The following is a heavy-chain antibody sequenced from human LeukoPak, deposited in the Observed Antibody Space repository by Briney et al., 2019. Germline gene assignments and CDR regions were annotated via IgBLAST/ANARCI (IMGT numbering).Heavy chain of an antibody. J-gene: IGHJ5*02. CDR2: IRYDGSNK. CDR1: GFTFSSYG. Sequence: GGSLRLSCAASGFTFSSYGMHWVRQAPGKGLEWVAFIRYDGSNKYYADSVKGRFTISRDNSKNTLYLQMNSLRVEDTAVYYCAKALTMKTTTWGQGTLVTVSS. D-gene: IGHD3-22*01. V-gene: IGHV3-30*02. CDR3: AKALTMKTTT.